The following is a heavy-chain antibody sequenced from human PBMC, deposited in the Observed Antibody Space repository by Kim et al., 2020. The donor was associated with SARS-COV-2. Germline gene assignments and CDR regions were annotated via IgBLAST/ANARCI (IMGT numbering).Heavy chain of an antibody. CDR1: GFTFSSYD. CDR3: ARGIKGLYYFDY. V-gene: IGHV3-13*04. J-gene: IGHJ4*02. Sequence: GGSLRLSCAASGFTFSSYDMHWVRQATGKGLEWVSAIGTAGDTYYPGSVKGRFTISRENAKNSLYLQMNSLRAGDTAVYYCARGIKGLYYFDYWGQGTLVTVSS. CDR2: IGTAGDT. D-gene: IGHD3-16*01.